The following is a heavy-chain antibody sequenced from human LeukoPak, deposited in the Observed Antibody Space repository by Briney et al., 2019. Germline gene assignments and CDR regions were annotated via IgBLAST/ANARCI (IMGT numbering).Heavy chain of an antibody. CDR2: ISYDGSNK. D-gene: IGHD4-17*01. J-gene: IGHJ6*02. CDR3: ARDSLDYGDYEGPPLIYYYYGMDV. CDR1: GFTFSSYA. Sequence: PGGSLRLSCAASGFTFSSYAMHWVRQAPGKGLEWVAVISYDGSNKYYADSVKGRFTISRDNSKNTLYLQMNSLRAEDTAMYYCARDSLDYGDYEGPPLIYYYYGMDVWGQGTTVTVSS. V-gene: IGHV3-30-3*01.